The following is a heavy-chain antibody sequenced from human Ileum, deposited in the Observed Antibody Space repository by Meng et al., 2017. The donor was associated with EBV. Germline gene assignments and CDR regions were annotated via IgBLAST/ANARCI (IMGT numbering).Heavy chain of an antibody. CDR2: VTPVFTST. Sequence: QVQVVVSGADVKQPGSSVKLSCRASGGNFKTFVFSWVRLAPGQGLEWMGGVTPVFTSTLYAKHFKDRVTITADESTNTAFMELKNLQSDDTAIYYCATDVGTVADHWGPGTLVTVSS. D-gene: IGHD4-23*01. CDR1: GGNFKTFV. CDR3: ATDVGTVADH. J-gene: IGHJ4*02. V-gene: IGHV1-69*01.